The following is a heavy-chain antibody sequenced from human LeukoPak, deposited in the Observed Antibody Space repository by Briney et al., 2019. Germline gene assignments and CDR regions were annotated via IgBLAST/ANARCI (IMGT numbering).Heavy chain of an antibody. D-gene: IGHD3-10*01. CDR3: ARARFGELFGTDY. CDR2: INPNSGGT. J-gene: IGHJ4*02. Sequence: PVASVKVSCKASGYTFTGYYMHWVRQAPGQGLEWMGWINPNSGGTNYAQKFQGRVTMTRDTSISTAYMELSRLRSDDTAVYYCARARFGELFGTDYWGQGTLVTVSS. CDR1: GYTFTGYY. V-gene: IGHV1-2*02.